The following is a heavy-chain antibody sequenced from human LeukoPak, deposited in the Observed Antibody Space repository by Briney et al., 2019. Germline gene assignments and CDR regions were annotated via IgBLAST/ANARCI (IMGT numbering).Heavy chain of an antibody. CDR3: AHRRPNSFEDWFDP. Sequence: SGPTLVKPTQTLTLTCTFSGFSLSTSGVGVGWIRQPPGKALEWLALIYWNDDKRYSPSLKSRLTITKDTSKNQVVLTLTNMDPVDTATYYCAHRRPNSFEDWFDPWDQGTLVTVSS. J-gene: IGHJ5*02. CDR2: IYWNDDK. CDR1: GFSLSTSGVG. V-gene: IGHV2-5*01. D-gene: IGHD4-23*01.